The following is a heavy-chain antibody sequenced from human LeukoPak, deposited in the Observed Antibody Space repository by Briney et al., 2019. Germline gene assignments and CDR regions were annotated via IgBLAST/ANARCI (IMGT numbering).Heavy chain of an antibody. Sequence: PGGSLRLSCAVSGFTFSGSAIHWVRQASGRGLEWVGRIRSKTNDYATAYAASVRGRFTISRDDSKNTAYLQMNSLKTEDTAVYYCTGDDDYWGQGTLVTVSS. CDR1: GFTFSGSA. D-gene: IGHD2-21*02. J-gene: IGHJ4*02. CDR2: IRSKTNDYAT. CDR3: TGDDDY. V-gene: IGHV3-73*01.